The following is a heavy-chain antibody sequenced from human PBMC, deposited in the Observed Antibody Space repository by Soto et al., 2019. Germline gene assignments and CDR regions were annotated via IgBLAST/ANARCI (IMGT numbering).Heavy chain of an antibody. D-gene: IGHD6-25*01. CDR2: ISSSSSTT. J-gene: IGHJ4*02. CDR1: EFTFKNYG. Sequence: EVQLVESGGGLVQPGGSLRLSCAASEFTFKNYGMNWVRQAPGKGLEWVSYISSSSSTTDYADSVKGRFPISRDNAKNSRFQQMNSLRDEDTAVYYCARGGSDRPGYWGQGTLVTVSS. CDR3: ARGGSDRPGY. V-gene: IGHV3-48*02.